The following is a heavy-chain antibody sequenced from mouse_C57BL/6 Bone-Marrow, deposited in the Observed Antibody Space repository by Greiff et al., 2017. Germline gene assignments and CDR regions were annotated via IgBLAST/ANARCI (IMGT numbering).Heavy chain of an antibody. J-gene: IGHJ1*03. D-gene: IGHD1-1*01. Sequence: QVQLQQPGAELVTPGASVKLSCKASGYTFTSYSMHWVKQRPGQGLEWIGMIHPNSGRTNYNEKFKSKATLTVDKSSSTAYMQLSSLTSEDSAVYYCSRGGYDSSYWYFEVWGTVTTVTVSS. V-gene: IGHV1-64*01. CDR2: IHPNSGRT. CDR3: SRGGYDSSYWYFEV. CDR1: GYTFTSYS.